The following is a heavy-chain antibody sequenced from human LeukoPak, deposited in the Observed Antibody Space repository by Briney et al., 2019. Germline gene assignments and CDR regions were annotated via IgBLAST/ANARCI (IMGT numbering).Heavy chain of an antibody. CDR1: GGSITSYH. CDR2: MYYSGST. V-gene: IGHV4-59*01. D-gene: IGHD6-13*01. J-gene: IGHJ5*02. Sequence: PSETLSLTCTVSGGSITSYHWSWIRQPPGKGLEWLAYMYYSGSTNYNPSLKSRVTISIDTSKNQFSLKLSSVTAADTAVYYCARVSPYSSSWYWFDPWGQGTLVTVSS. CDR3: ARVSPYSSSWYWFDP.